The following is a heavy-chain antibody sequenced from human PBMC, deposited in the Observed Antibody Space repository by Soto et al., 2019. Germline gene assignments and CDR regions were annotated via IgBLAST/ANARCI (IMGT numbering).Heavy chain of an antibody. CDR2: INAGNGNT. J-gene: IGHJ6*02. V-gene: IGHV1-3*01. CDR1: GYTFTSYA. CDR3: ARLYSSSWYVRGYYYYGMDV. D-gene: IGHD6-13*01. Sequence: ASVKVSCKASGYTFTSYAMHWVRQAPGQRLEWMGWINAGNGNTKYSQKFQGRVTITRDTSASTAYMELSSLRSEDTAVYYCARLYSSSWYVRGYYYYGMDVWGQRTTVTVCS.